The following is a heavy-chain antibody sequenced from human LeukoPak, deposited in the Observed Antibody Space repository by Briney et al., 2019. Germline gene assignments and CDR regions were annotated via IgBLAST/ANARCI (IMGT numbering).Heavy chain of an antibody. CDR2: ISGSGGST. CDR1: GFTFSSYA. J-gene: IGHJ4*02. V-gene: IGHV3-23*01. Sequence: GGSLRLSCAASGFTFSSYAMSWVRQAPGKGLEWVSAISGSGGSTYYADSVKGRFTISRDNSKNTLYLQMNSLRAEDTAVYYCAEPEGGYYDIRPDWGQGTLVTVSS. D-gene: IGHD3-22*01. CDR3: AEPEGGYYDIRPD.